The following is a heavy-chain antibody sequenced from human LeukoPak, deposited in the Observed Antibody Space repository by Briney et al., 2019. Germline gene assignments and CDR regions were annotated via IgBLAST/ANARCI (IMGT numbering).Heavy chain of an antibody. V-gene: IGHV4-61*08. D-gene: IGHD3-22*01. CDR3: ARDYYDSRDAFDI. CDR1: GGSISSGDYY. CDR2: IYYSGST. J-gene: IGHJ3*02. Sequence: PSETLSLTCTVSGGSISSGDYYWSWIRQPPGKGLEWIGYIYYSGSTNYNPSLKSRVTISVDTSKNQFSLKLSSVTAADTAVYYCARDYYDSRDAFDIWGQGTMVTVSS.